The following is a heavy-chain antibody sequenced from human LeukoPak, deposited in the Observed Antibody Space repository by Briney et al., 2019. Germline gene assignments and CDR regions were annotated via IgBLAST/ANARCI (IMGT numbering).Heavy chain of an antibody. D-gene: IGHD3-22*01. CDR3: AKDSSADDSSGYSYYFDY. CDR1: GFTFSSYA. V-gene: IGHV3-23*01. Sequence: PGGSLRLSCEASGFTFSSYAMSWVRQAPGRGLEWVSHISGSGDSTYYADSVKGRFTISSDNSKNTLYLQMNSLRAEDTAVYYCAKDSSADDSSGYSYYFDYWGQGTLVTVSS. J-gene: IGHJ4*02. CDR2: ISGSGDST.